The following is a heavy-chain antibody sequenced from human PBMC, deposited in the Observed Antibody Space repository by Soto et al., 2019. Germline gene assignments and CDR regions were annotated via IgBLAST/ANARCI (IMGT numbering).Heavy chain of an antibody. CDR3: ARGAAATTYYYYGMDV. D-gene: IGHD2-15*01. J-gene: IGHJ6*02. Sequence: SETLSLTCTVSGGSISSYYWSWIRQPPGKGLEWIGYIYYSGSTNYNPSLKSRVTISVDTSKNQFSLKLSSVTAADTAVYYCARGAAATTYYYYGMDVWGQGTTVTV. V-gene: IGHV4-59*01. CDR2: IYYSGST. CDR1: GGSISSYY.